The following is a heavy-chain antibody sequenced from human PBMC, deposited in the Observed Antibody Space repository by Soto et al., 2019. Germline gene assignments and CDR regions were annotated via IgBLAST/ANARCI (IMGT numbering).Heavy chain of an antibody. CDR1: GDSVSSSSYY. CDR2: IHHSGTT. CDR3: ASGLGYKA. J-gene: IGHJ5*02. D-gene: IGHD5-12*01. Sequence: QVQLQESGPGLVKHSQTLSLTSTVSGDSVSSSSYYWSWIRQHPGKGLEWIGYIHHSGTTYYNPSLKSRITLSVDTSKNQFSLRLSSVTAADTAVYYCASGLGYKAWGQGTLVTVSS. V-gene: IGHV4-31*03.